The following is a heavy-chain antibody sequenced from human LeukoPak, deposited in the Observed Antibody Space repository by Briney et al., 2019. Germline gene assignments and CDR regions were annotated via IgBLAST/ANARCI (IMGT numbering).Heavy chain of an antibody. V-gene: IGHV3-23*01. CDR3: AKDLLLGSSGSYFDY. CDR2: ISGSGGST. D-gene: IGHD1-26*01. CDR1: GFTFSSYA. Sequence: PGGSLRLSCAASGFTFSSYAMSWVRQAPGKGLEWVSAISGSGGSTYYADSVKGRFTISRDNSKNTLYLQMNSLRAEDTAVYYCAKDLLLGSSGSYFDYWGQGTLVTVSS. J-gene: IGHJ4*02.